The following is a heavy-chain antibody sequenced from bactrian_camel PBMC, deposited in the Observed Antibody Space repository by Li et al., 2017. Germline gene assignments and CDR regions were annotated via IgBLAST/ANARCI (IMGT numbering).Heavy chain of an antibody. D-gene: IGHD3*01. CDR3: VADCELRYDYFDFNVGS. J-gene: IGHJ4*01. CDR1: GSIYGDAC. V-gene: IGHV3S53*01. Sequence: HVQLVESGGGSVQAGGSLRLSCGASGSIYGDACVGWLRQAPGKEREGVAAIDSDGIASYADSVKGRFTVSRDNANNTVNLMMNSLKPEDTAMYYCVADCELRYDYFDFNVGSWGQGTQVTVS. CDR2: IDSDGIA.